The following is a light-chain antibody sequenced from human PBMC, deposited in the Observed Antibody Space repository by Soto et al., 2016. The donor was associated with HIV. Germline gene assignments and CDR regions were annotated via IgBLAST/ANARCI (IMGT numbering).Light chain of an antibody. CDR3: LQHNGFPRS. J-gene: IGKJ1*01. CDR2: AAS. CDR1: QGIRKD. V-gene: IGKV1-17*01. Sequence: DIQLTQSPSSLSASVGDRVTLTCRASQGIRKDLGWYHQKPGKAPQRLIQAASTLHSGAPSRFIGRGYGTEFTLTISSLQPEDFGTYYCLQHNGFPRSFGQGTRVEI.